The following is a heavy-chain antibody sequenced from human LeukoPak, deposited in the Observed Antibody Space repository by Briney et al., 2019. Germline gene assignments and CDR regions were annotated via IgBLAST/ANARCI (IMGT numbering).Heavy chain of an antibody. J-gene: IGHJ3*02. CDR1: GGSISSYY. V-gene: IGHV4-59*08. Sequence: SETLSLTCTVSGGSISSYYWSWIRQPPGKGLEWIGYIYYSGSTNYNPSLKSRVTISVDTSKNQFSLKLSSVTAADTAVYYCARHYYDSSGYYYVRAFDIWGQGTMVTVSS. CDR2: IYYSGST. D-gene: IGHD3-22*01. CDR3: ARHYYDSSGYYYVRAFDI.